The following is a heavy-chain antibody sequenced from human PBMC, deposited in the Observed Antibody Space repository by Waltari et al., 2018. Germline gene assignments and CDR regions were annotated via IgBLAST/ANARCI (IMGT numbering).Heavy chain of an antibody. CDR2: ISWDGGST. D-gene: IGHD6-6*01. V-gene: IGHV3-43*01. CDR3: AKDSHSSSSFDY. CDR1: GLTFDDYT. Sequence: EVQLVESGGVVVQPGGSLRLSCAASGLTFDDYTMHWVRQAPGKGLEWVSLISWDGGSTYYADSVKGRFTISRDNSKNSLYLQMNSLRTEDTALYYCAKDSHSSSSFDYWGQGTLVTVSS. J-gene: IGHJ4*02.